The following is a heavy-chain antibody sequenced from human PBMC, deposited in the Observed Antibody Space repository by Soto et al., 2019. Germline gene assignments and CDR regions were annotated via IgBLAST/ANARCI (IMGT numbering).Heavy chain of an antibody. Sequence: GESLKISCXVSGYSFTSYWVAWVRQMPGKGLEWMGIIYPGDSDTRYSPSFQGQVIMTADRSSDTAYLQWRSLKASDTAMYFCARQPAWGASQLGMDVWGQGTAVTVSS. D-gene: IGHD7-27*01. CDR3: ARQPAWGASQLGMDV. CDR1: GYSFTSYW. J-gene: IGHJ6*02. V-gene: IGHV5-51*01. CDR2: IYPGDSDT.